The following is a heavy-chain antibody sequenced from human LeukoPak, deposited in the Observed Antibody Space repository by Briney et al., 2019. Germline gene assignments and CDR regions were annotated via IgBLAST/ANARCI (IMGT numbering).Heavy chain of an antibody. CDR3: ARDQNRFSSSWD. CDR2: IKQDGSEK. Sequence: GGSLRLSCAASGFTFSSYWMSWVRQAPGKGLERVASIKQDGSEKYYVDSVKGRFTISRDNAKNSLYLQMNSLRAEDTAVYYCARDQNRFSSSWDWGQGTLVTVSS. D-gene: IGHD6-13*01. V-gene: IGHV3-7*01. J-gene: IGHJ4*02. CDR1: GFTFSSYW.